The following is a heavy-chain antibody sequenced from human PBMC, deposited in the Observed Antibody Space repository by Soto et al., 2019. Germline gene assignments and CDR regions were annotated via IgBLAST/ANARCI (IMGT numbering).Heavy chain of an antibody. CDR3: ALDDYYDSSGYPPSDAFDI. CDR2: IYPGDSDT. V-gene: IGHV5-51*01. Sequence: PGESLKISCKGSGYSFTSYWIGWVRQMPGKGLEWMGIIYPGDSDTRYSPSFQGQVTISADKSISTAYLQWSSLKASDTAMYYCALDDYYDSSGYPPSDAFDIWGQGTMVTVSS. J-gene: IGHJ3*02. CDR1: GYSFTSYW. D-gene: IGHD3-22*01.